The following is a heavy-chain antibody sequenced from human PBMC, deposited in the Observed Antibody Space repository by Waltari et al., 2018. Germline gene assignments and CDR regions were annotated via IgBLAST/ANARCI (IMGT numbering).Heavy chain of an antibody. D-gene: IGHD7-27*01. J-gene: IGHJ6*02. CDR3: ASGEGPHYYYYYYGMDV. CDR2: IIPIFGTA. V-gene: IGHV1-69*12. CDR1: GGTFSSYA. Sequence: QVQLVQSGAEVKKPGSSVKVSCKASGGTFSSYAISWVRQAPGQGLEWMGGIIPIFGTANYAQKFQGRVTITADESTSTAYMELSSLRSEDTAVYYCASGEGPHYYYYYYGMDVWGQGTTVTVSS.